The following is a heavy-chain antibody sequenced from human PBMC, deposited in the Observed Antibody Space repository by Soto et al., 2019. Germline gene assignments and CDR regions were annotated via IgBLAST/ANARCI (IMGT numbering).Heavy chain of an antibody. D-gene: IGHD5-12*01. J-gene: IGHJ4*02. CDR3: ARGYSYFDY. Sequence: GECMRISCAACGLRLYTYIINGVRQAPGKGLEWFSSISGSSSNIYYADSVKGRFTISRDNAKNSLYLQMNSLRAEDTAVYYCARGYSYFDYWGQGTLVTVSS. CDR1: GLRLYTYI. V-gene: IGHV3-21*01. CDR2: ISGSSSNI.